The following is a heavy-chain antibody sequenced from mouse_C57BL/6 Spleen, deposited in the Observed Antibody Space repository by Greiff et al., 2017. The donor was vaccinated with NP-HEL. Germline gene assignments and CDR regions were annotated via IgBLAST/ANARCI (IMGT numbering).Heavy chain of an antibody. D-gene: IGHD3-2*02. CDR2: INPSSGYT. Sequence: VQVVESGAELARPGASVKMSCKASGYTFTSYTMHWVKQRPGQGLQWIGYINPSSGYTKYNQKFKDKATLTADKSSSTAYMQLSSLTSEDSAVYYCARALDSSGYGAWFAYWGQGTLVTVSA. V-gene: IGHV1-4*01. CDR3: ARALDSSGYGAWFAY. CDR1: GYTFTSYT. J-gene: IGHJ3*01.